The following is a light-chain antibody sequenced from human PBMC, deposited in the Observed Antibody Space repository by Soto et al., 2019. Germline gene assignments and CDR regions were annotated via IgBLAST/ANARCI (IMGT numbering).Light chain of an antibody. V-gene: IGLV2-11*01. Sequence: QSVLTQPRSVSGSPGQSVTISCTGTNSDVGGYDFVSWFQQHPGKAPKLMISDVTKRPSGVPDRFSGSKSGNTASLTISGLQAGDEADYYCCSYAGSYTFIFGGGTKLTVL. CDR1: NSDVGGYDF. J-gene: IGLJ2*01. CDR2: DVT. CDR3: CSYAGSYTFI.